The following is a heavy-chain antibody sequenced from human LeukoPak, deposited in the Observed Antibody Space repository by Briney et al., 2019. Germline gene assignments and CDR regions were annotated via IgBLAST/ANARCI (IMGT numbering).Heavy chain of an antibody. CDR1: GNSISTAYY. D-gene: IGHD4-11*01. CDR2: IYHSGST. J-gene: IGHJ5*02. V-gene: IGHV4-38-2*02. CDR3: ARGTTGYNWFDP. Sequence: SETLSLTCTVSGNSISTAYYWGWIRPPPGKGLEWIGSIYHSGSTYYNPSLKSRVTMSVDTSKNQFSLNLSSVTAADTAVCYCARGTTGYNWFDPWGQGTLVTVSS.